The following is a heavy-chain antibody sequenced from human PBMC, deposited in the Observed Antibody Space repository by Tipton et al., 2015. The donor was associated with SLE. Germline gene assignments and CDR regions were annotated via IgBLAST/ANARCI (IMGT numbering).Heavy chain of an antibody. J-gene: IGHJ3*02. CDR2: LSYDGSNK. CDR1: GFPFSSYS. D-gene: IGHD3-10*01. V-gene: IGHV3-30*04. Sequence: SLRLSCAASGFPFSSYSMHWVRPAPGKGLGWVAVLSYDGSNKYYADSVKGRFTISRDNSKNTLYLQMNSLRAEDTAVYYCAKEITMVRGEGAFDIWGQATMVTVSS. CDR3: AKEITMVRGEGAFDI.